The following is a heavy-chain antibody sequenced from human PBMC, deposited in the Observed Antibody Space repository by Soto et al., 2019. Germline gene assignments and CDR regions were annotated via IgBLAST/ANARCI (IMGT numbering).Heavy chain of an antibody. CDR2: VYYDGGS. CDR1: GGSIDGRN. J-gene: IGHJ6*02. V-gene: IGHV4-59*08. Sequence: QVQLQESGPGLVKPSETLSLTCTVSGGSIDGRNCAWIRQPPGKGLEWLGYVYYDGGSSYNPSVKSRLTLSMGTSKSQFSLQLRSVTAADTAVYYCVRQGIGNLHGLVDVWGRGTTVTVSS. D-gene: IGHD3-10*01. CDR3: VRQGIGNLHGLVDV.